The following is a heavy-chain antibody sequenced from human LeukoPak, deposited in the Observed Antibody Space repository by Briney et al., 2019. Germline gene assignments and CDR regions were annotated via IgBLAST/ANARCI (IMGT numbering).Heavy chain of an antibody. CDR1: GFTFSSYW. CDR3: ARRDIVVIVSASDY. Sequence: GGSLRLSCAASGFTFSSYWMNWVRQAPGKGLEWVSGIGGSGIGHSTHYADSVKGRFTVSRDNSKNTVYLQMNSLRVDDTAVYYCARRDIVVIVSASDYWGQGTLVTVSS. CDR2: IGGSGIGHST. D-gene: IGHD2-15*01. J-gene: IGHJ4*02. V-gene: IGHV3-23*01.